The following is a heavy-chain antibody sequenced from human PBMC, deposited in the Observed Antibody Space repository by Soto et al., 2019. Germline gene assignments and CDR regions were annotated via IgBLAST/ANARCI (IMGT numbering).Heavy chain of an antibody. CDR2: ISYDGSNK. Sequence: QVQLVESGGGVVQPGRSLRLSCAASGFTFSSYAMHWVRQAPGKGLEWVAVISYDGSNKDYADSVKGRFTISRDNSKNTLYLQMTSLRAEETAVYYCARDWHEYRSSSAYYYYYGMDVWGQGTTVTVSS. D-gene: IGHD6-6*01. J-gene: IGHJ6*02. CDR1: GFTFSSYA. V-gene: IGHV3-30-3*01. CDR3: ARDWHEYRSSSAYYYYYGMDV.